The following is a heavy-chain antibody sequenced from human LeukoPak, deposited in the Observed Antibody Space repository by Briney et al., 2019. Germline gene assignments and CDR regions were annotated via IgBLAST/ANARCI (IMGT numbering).Heavy chain of an antibody. CDR2: IYCSGST. V-gene: IGHV4-59*01. D-gene: IGHD2-2*01. CDR1: GGSISSYY. CDR3: ARVGIVVVPAAIPHFDY. J-gene: IGHJ4*02. Sequence: SETLSLTCTVSGGSISSYYWGWIRQPPGKGLEWIGYIYCSGSTNYNPSLKSRVTISVDTSKNQFSLKLSSVTAADTAVYYCARVGIVVVPAAIPHFDYWGQGTLVTVSS.